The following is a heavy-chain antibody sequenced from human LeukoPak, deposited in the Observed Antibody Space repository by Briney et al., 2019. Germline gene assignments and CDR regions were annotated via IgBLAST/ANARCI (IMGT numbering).Heavy chain of an antibody. CDR3: AKYSYSSRSGWDY. CDR1: GFTFSSYV. Sequence: PGGSLRLSCAASGFTFSSYVMSWVRQAPGKGLEWVSGISGSGLTYYADSVKGRFTISRDNSKNTVYLQMSSLRAEDTAVYYCAKYSYSSRSGWDYWGQGTLVTVSS. J-gene: IGHJ4*02. CDR2: ISGSGLT. D-gene: IGHD6-19*01. V-gene: IGHV3-23*01.